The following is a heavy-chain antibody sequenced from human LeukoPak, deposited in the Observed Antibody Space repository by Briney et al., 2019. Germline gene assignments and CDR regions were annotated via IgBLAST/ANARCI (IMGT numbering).Heavy chain of an antibody. CDR1: GFTFSRYS. CDR3: ARDATYYDFWSGYYGVNWFDP. Sequence: GGSLRLSCAASGFTFSRYSMHWVRQAPGKGLEWVAVIWYDGSNKYYADSVKGRFTISRDNSKNTLYLQMNSLRAEDTAVYYCARDATYYDFWSGYYGVNWFDPWGQGTLVTVSS. J-gene: IGHJ5*02. CDR2: IWYDGSNK. V-gene: IGHV3-33*08. D-gene: IGHD3-3*01.